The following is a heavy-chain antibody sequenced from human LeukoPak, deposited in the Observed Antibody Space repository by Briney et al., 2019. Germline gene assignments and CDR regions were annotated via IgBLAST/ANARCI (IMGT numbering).Heavy chain of an antibody. CDR1: GGSIRSYY. V-gene: IGHV4-59*01. D-gene: IGHD2-15*01. Sequence: SETLSLTCTVSGGSIRSYYWSWIRQPPGKGLEWIGYIYYSGSTNYNPSLKSRVTISVDTSKNQIYLKLSSVTAADTAVYYCARDRRSGEDSNFWGQGTLVTVSS. J-gene: IGHJ4*02. CDR3: ARDRRSGEDSNF. CDR2: IYYSGST.